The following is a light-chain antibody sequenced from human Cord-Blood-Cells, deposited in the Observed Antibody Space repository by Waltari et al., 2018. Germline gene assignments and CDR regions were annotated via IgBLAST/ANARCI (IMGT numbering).Light chain of an antibody. CDR2: ECS. CDR3: CSYAGSSTWV. CDR1: SSDVGSYNL. J-gene: IGLJ3*02. V-gene: IGLV2-23*01. Sequence: QSALTQPASVSGSPGQSITISCTGTSSDVGSYNLVSWYQQHPGKAPKLMFSECSKRPSGVSNRFSGSKSGNTASLTISGLQAEDEADYYCCSYAGSSTWVFGGGTKLTVL.